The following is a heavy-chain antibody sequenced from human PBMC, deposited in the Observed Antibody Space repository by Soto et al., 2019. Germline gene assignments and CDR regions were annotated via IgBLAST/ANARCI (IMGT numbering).Heavy chain of an antibody. CDR2: ISGSGDST. CDR1: EFTFSSYA. D-gene: IGHD5-12*01. Sequence: GGSLRLSCAASEFTFSSYAMSWVRQAPEKGLEWVSAISGSGDSTYYADSVKGRFTISRDNSKNTLYLQMNSLRAGDTAVYYCARDLRGGGLANLYYYYYGMDVWGQGTTVTVSS. CDR3: ARDLRGGGLANLYYYYYGMDV. V-gene: IGHV3-23*01. J-gene: IGHJ6*02.